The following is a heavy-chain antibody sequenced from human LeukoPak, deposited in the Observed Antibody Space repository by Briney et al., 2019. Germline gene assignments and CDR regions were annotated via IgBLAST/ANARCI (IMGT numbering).Heavy chain of an antibody. D-gene: IGHD3-10*01. Sequence: SETLSLTCTVSGDSIGSYYWSWIRQPPGKGLEWIAYIYYSGSTNYNPSLKSRVTISIDTSKNQFSLKLRSVTAADTAVYYCARDRHGSGSAHTFDPWGQGTLVTVSS. CDR2: IYYSGST. V-gene: IGHV4-59*01. CDR3: ARDRHGSGSAHTFDP. CDR1: GDSIGSYY. J-gene: IGHJ5*02.